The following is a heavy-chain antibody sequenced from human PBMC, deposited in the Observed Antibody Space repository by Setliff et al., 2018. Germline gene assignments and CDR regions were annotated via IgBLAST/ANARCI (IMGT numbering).Heavy chain of an antibody. D-gene: IGHD6-19*01. V-gene: IGHV4-4*07. Sequence: SETLSLTCTVSGGSISSYYWSWIRQPAGKGLEWIGHIYIGGSANYNPSLKSRVTMSIDTSKNQFSLKLNSVTAADTAVYYCAREQWLDPPGYYYMDVWAKGTTVTVS. J-gene: IGHJ6*03. CDR2: IYIGGSA. CDR1: GGSISSYY. CDR3: AREQWLDPPGYYYMDV.